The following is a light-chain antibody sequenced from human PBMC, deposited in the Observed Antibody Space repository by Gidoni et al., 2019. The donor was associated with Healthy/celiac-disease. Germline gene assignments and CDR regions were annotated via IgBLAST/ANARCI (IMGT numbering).Light chain of an antibody. J-gene: IGKJ1*01. CDR2: AAS. V-gene: IGKV1-39*01. Sequence: DIQMTQSPSSLSASVGDRVTITCLATQSISSYLNWYQQKQGKAPKLLIYAASSLQSGVPSRVSGSGSGKDFTLTSSSLKPEDFATYYCQQSYSTPWTFGQGTKVEIK. CDR1: QSISSY. CDR3: QQSYSTPWT.